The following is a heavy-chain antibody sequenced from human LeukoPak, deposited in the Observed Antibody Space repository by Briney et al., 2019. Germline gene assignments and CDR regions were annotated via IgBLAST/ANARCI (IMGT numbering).Heavy chain of an antibody. CDR3: ASTAPASTYYHYYYMDV. Sequence: SVKVSCKASGGTFSSYAISWVRQAPGQGLEWMGGIIPIFGTANYAQKFQGRVTITADESTSTAYMELSSLRSEDTAVYYCASTAPASTYYHYYYMDVWGKGTTVTVSS. J-gene: IGHJ6*03. CDR1: GGTFSSYA. D-gene: IGHD5-18*01. V-gene: IGHV1-69*13. CDR2: IIPIFGTA.